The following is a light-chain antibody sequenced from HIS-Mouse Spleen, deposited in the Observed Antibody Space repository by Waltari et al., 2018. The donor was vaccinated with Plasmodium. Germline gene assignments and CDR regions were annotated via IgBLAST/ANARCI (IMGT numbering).Light chain of an antibody. V-gene: IGLV2-14*01. CDR2: EVS. J-gene: IGLJ3*02. Sequence: QSALTQPASVSGSPGQSITISCTGTLSDVGGYNYFSWYQQHPGKAPKLMIYEVSNRPSGVSNRFSGSKSGNTASLTISGLQAEDEADYYCSSYTSSSTRVFGGGTKLTVL. CDR1: LSDVGGYNY. CDR3: SSYTSSSTRV.